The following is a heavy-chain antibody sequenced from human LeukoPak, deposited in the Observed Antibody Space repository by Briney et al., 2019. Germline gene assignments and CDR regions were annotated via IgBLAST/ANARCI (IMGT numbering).Heavy chain of an antibody. CDR2: IIGSGDTI. Sequence: GGSLRLSCSASGFTFSSYEMNWVRQAPGKGLEWISYIIGSGDTIYYADSVKGRFTISRDNAKNSLFLQMNSLTADDTAVYYCARERTTIVSGTTIGAYWGQGTLVTVSS. CDR1: GFTFSSYE. J-gene: IGHJ4*02. CDR3: ARERTTIVSGTTIGAY. D-gene: IGHD2/OR15-2a*01. V-gene: IGHV3-48*03.